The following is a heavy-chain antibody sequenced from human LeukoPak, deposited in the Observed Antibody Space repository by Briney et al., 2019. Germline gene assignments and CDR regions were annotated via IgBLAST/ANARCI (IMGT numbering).Heavy chain of an antibody. CDR1: GGPISSYY. CDR3: ARRSADGQNWFDP. CDR2: IYYSGST. V-gene: IGHV4-59*01. J-gene: IGHJ5*02. Sequence: SETLSLTCTVSGGPISSYYWSWIRQPPGKGLEWIGYIYYSGSTNYNPSLKSRVTISVDTSKNQFSLKLSSVTAADTAVYYCARRSADGQNWFDPWGQGTLVTVSS.